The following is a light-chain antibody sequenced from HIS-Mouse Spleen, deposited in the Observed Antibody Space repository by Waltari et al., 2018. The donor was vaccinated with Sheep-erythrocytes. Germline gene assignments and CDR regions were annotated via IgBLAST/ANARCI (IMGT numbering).Light chain of an antibody. V-gene: IGKV1-39*01. CDR1: QSISSY. CDR2: AAS. CDR3: QQSYSTPRT. J-gene: IGKJ1*01. Sequence: DIQMTQSPSSLSASVGDRVTITCRASQSISSYLNWYQQKPGKAPKLLIYAASSLQSRGPSRFSGSGSGTDFTLTISSLQPEDFATYYCQQSYSTPRTFGQGTKVEIK.